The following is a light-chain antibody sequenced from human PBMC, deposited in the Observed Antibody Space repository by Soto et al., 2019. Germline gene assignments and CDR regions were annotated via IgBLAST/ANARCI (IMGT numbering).Light chain of an antibody. CDR1: QSVSSY. CDR2: DAS. Sequence: VLTQSPATLSLSPGERATLSCRASQSVSSYLAWYQQKPGQAPRLLIYDASNRATGIPARFSGSGSGTDFTLTISSLEPEDFAVYYCQQRSNWPPGVTFGPGTKVDIK. V-gene: IGKV3-11*01. CDR3: QQRSNWPPGVT. J-gene: IGKJ3*01.